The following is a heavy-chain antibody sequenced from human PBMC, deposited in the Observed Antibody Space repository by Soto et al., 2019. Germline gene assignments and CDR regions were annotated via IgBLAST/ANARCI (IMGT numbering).Heavy chain of an antibody. D-gene: IGHD1-26*01. CDR3: GRSVGLSYGMDV. CDR1: GYTFTNSG. V-gene: IGHV1-18*01. CDR2: ISAYNGNT. Sequence: ASVKVSCKASGYTFTNSGISWVRQAPGQGLEWMGWISAYNGNTNYAQKLQGRVTMSTDTSTSTAYMELRSLRSDDTAVYYCGRSVGLSYGMDVWGQGTTVTVSS. J-gene: IGHJ6*02.